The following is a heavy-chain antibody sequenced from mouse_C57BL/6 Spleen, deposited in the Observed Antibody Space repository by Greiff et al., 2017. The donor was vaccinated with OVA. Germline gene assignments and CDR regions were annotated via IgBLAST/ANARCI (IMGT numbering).Heavy chain of an antibody. CDR3: ADGSSYARFDY. D-gene: IGHD1-1*01. V-gene: IGHV1-26*01. Sequence: VQLQQSGPELVKPGASVKISCKASGYTFTDYYMNWVKQSHGKSLEWIGDINPNNGGTSYNQKFKGKATLTVDKSSSTAYMELRSLTSEDSAVYYCADGSSYARFDYWGQGTTLTVSS. CDR1: GYTFTDYY. CDR2: INPNNGGT. J-gene: IGHJ2*01.